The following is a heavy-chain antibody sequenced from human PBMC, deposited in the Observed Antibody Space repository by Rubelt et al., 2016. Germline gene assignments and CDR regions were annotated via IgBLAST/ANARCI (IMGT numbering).Heavy chain of an antibody. V-gene: IGHV4-4*07. J-gene: IGHJ4*02. CDR3: ARAPVEDWLVGIDY. D-gene: IGHD6-19*01. CDR2: IYPSGST. Sequence: QVQLQESGPGLVKPSEALSLTCTVSGGSISSYYWSWIRQPAGKGLEWIGRIYPSGSTNYNHSLKSRVTMSVDTSKNQFSLKLSSVTAADTAVYYCARAPVEDWLVGIDYWGQGTLVTVSS. CDR1: GGSISSYY.